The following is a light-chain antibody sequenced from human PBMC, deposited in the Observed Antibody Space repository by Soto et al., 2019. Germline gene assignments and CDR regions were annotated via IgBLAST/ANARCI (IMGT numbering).Light chain of an antibody. CDR2: GVS. CDR3: QQYDSSPT. J-gene: IGKJ1*01. V-gene: IGKV3-20*01. Sequence: EIVLPQSPGTLSLSPGASATLSCRASQSISSRYLAWSQQKPGQAPRLLMYGVSSRATGTPDRFSGSGSGTDFTLTISRLEPEDFAVYHCQQYDSSPTFGQGTKVDIK. CDR1: QSISSRY.